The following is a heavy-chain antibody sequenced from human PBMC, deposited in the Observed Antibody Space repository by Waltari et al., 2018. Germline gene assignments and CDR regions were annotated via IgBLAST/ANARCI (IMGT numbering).Heavy chain of an antibody. V-gene: IGHV3-23*01. CDR3: ANGPELGTESYFDY. J-gene: IGHJ4*02. CDR2: ISGSGGST. D-gene: IGHD7-27*01. CDR1: GFTFSSYA. Sequence: EVQLLESGGGLVQPGGSLSLSCAASGFTFSSYAMSWVRPAPGKGLEWVSAISGSGGSTYYADSVKGRFTISRDNSKNTLYLQMNSLRAEDTAVYYCANGPELGTESYFDYWGQGTLVTVSS.